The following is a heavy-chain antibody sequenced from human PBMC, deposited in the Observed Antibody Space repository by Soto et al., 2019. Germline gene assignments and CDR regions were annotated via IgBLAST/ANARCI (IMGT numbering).Heavy chain of an antibody. CDR2: IIPIFGTA. D-gene: IGHD3-3*01. CDR3: ASASYYDFWSGYYFFFC. CDR1: GYTFTSYG. V-gene: IGHV1-69*13. J-gene: IGHJ4*02. Sequence: SVKVSCKASGYTFTSYGISWVRQAPGQGLEWMGGIIPIFGTANYAQKFQGRVTITADESTSTAYMELSSLRSEDTAVYYCASASYYDFWSGYYFFFCWGQGTLVTVSS.